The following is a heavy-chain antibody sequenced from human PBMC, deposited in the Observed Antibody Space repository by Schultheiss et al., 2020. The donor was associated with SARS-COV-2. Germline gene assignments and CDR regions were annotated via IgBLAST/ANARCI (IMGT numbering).Heavy chain of an antibody. D-gene: IGHD1-26*01. J-gene: IGHJ4*02. Sequence: GGSLRLSCAASGFTFSSYAMSWVRQAPGKGLEWVSAISGSGGSTYYADSLKGRFTISRDNPKNSLYLQMNSLRVEDTAVYYCARKIKTGSSNGGFDFWGQGTLVTVSS. CDR2: ISGSGGST. V-gene: IGHV3-23*01. CDR1: GFTFSSYA. CDR3: ARKIKTGSSNGGFDF.